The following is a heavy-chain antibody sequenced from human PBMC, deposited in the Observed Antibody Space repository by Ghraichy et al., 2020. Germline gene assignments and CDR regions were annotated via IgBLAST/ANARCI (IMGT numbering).Heavy chain of an antibody. J-gene: IGHJ4*02. CDR3: ARDWALDS. V-gene: IGHV3-48*03. CDR2: ISGSGTTI. CDR1: GFTFRNYD. D-gene: IGHD3-16*01. Sequence: GESLNISCAASGFTFRNYDMNWVRQAPGKGLEWVSFISGSGTTIYYADSVKGRFTISRDNAKNSLYLQMNSLRAEDTAVYFCARDWALDSWGQGTLVTVSS.